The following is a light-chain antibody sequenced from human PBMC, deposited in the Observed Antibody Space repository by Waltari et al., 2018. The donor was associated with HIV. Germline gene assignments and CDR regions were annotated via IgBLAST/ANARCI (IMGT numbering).Light chain of an antibody. CDR3: QVWDYRGYVM. J-gene: IGLJ3*02. CDR1: TLGDRY. CDR2: QDK. V-gene: IGLV3-1*01. Sequence: SYELTQPPSVSVSPGQTASISCFGDTLGDRYASWYQQRPGQSPVLIIYQDKKRPSGIPERFSGSNSGNTATLTISGTQTMDEADYYCQVWDYRGYVMFGGGTKLTVL.